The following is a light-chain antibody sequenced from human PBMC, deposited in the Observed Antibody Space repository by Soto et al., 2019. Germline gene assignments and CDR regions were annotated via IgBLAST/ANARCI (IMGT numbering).Light chain of an antibody. CDR3: MQGTHWPRT. CDR1: QSLVYSDGNTY. J-gene: IGKJ2*01. V-gene: IGKV2-30*01. CDR2: KVS. Sequence: DVVMTQSPLSLPVTLGQPASISCRSSQSLVYSDGNTYLNWFQQRPGQSPRRLICKVSNRDSGVPDRFTGSGSGPDFTLKISRVEAEDVGVYYCMQGTHWPRTFGQGTKLEIK.